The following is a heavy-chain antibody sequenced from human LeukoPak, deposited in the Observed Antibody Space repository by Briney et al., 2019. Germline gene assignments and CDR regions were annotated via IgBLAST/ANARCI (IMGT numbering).Heavy chain of an antibody. V-gene: IGHV4-39*02. CDR3: AREERWLQSCLDY. CDR2: IYYSGST. CDR1: GGSISSSSYY. J-gene: IGHJ4*02. Sequence: SETLPLTCTVSGGSISSSSYYWGWIRQPPGKGLEWIGSIYYSGSTYYNPSLKSRVTISVDTSKNQFSLKLSSVTAADTAVYYCAREERWLQSCLDYWGQGTLVTVSS. D-gene: IGHD5-24*01.